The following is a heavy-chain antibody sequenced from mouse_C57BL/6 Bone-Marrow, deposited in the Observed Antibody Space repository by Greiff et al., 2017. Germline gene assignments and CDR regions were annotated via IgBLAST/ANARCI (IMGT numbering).Heavy chain of an antibody. CDR3: AHGNYFYWYFAV. J-gene: IGHJ1*03. CDR1: GYTFTSYW. CDR2: IDPNSGGT. Sequence: QQSCKAPGYTFTSYWMHWVKQRPGRGLEWIGRIDPNSGGTKYNEKFKSKATLTVDKPSSTAYMQLSSLTSEDSAVYYCAHGNYFYWYFAVWGTGTTVTVSS. D-gene: IGHD2-1*01. V-gene: IGHV1-72*01.